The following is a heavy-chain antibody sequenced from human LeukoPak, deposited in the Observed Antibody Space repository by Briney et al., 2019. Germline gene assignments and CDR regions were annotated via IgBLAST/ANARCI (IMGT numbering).Heavy chain of an antibody. J-gene: IGHJ6*03. V-gene: IGHV4-34*01. CDR2: INHSGST. Sequence: SETLSLTCAVYGGSFSGYYWSWIRQPPGKGLEWIGEINHSGSTNYNPSLKSRVTISVDTSKNQFSLKLSSVTAADTAVYYCARLLNGDTKYYYYYYMDVWGKGTTVTIS. CDR1: GGSFSGYY. CDR3: ARLLNGDTKYYYYYYMDV. D-gene: IGHD4-17*01.